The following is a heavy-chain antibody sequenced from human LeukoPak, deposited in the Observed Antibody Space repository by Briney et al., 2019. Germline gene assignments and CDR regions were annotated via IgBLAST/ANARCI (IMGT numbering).Heavy chain of an antibody. D-gene: IGHD6-19*01. CDR1: GGSISSYY. V-gene: IGHV4-59*01. Sequence: SETLSLTCTVSGGSISSYYWSWIRQPPGKGLEWIGYIYYSGSTNYNPSLKSRVTISVDTSKNQFSLKLSSVTAADTAVYYCARVQAVAGTVDYWGQGTLVTVSS. J-gene: IGHJ4*02. CDR3: ARVQAVAGTVDY. CDR2: IYYSGST.